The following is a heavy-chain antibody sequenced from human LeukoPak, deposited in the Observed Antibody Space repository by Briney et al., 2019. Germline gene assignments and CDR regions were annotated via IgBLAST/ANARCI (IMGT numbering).Heavy chain of an antibody. V-gene: IGHV4-34*01. CDR3: ARRYSYRLRWFDP. CDR2: INHSGST. Sequence: SETLSLTCAVYGGSFSGYYWSWIRQPPGKGLEWIGEINHSGSTNYNPSPKSRVTISVDTSKNQFSLKLSSVTAADTAVYYCARRYSYRLRWFDPWGQGTLVTVSS. J-gene: IGHJ5*02. CDR1: GGSFSGYY. D-gene: IGHD5-18*01.